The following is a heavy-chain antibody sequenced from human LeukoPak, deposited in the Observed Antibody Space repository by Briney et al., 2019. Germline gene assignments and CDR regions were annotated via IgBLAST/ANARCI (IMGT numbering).Heavy chain of an antibody. J-gene: IGHJ4*02. D-gene: IGHD3-10*01. CDR2: ISYSGST. CDR3: AREAYGSGKDY. V-gene: IGHV4-59*12. Sequence: SETLSLTCTVSAGSISNYYWSWIRQPPGKGLEWIGYISYSGSTNYNPSLKSRVTISVDRSKNQFSLKLSSVTAADTAVYYCAREAYGSGKDYWGQGTLVTVSS. CDR1: AGSISNYY.